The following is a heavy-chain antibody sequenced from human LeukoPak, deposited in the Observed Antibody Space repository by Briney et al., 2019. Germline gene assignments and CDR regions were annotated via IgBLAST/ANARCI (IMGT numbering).Heavy chain of an antibody. J-gene: IGHJ3*02. CDR2: IYYSGRT. CDR1: GGSISSSSYY. Sequence: PSETLSLTCTVSGGSISSSSYYWGWIRQPPGKGLEWIGSIYYSGRTDYNPSLKSRVTISVDTSKNLFSVKLSSVTAADAAVYYCARSALGRDAFDIWGQGTMVTVSS. D-gene: IGHD1-26*01. CDR3: ARSALGRDAFDI. V-gene: IGHV4-39*07.